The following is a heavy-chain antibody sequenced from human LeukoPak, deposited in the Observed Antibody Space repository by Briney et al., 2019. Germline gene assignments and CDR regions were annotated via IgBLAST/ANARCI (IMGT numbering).Heavy chain of an antibody. CDR2: IKQDGSEK. V-gene: IGHV3-7*01. D-gene: IGHD3-22*01. CDR1: GFTFSSYW. J-gene: IGHJ6*02. CDR3: ARARITMISSGMDV. Sequence: GGSLRLSCAASGFTFSSYWMSWVRQAPGKGLEWVANIKQDGSEKYYVDSVKGRFTISRDNAKNSLYLQMNSLRAEDTAVYYGARARITMISSGMDVGAQGTPSTVSS.